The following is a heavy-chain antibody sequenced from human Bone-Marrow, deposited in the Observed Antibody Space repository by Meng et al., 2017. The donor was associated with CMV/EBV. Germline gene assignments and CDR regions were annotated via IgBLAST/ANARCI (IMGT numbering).Heavy chain of an antibody. D-gene: IGHD2-15*01. CDR1: GYTFIRNG. V-gene: IGHV1-18*01. CDR2: ISGYNGNT. CDR3: ARDSIEGYCSGVSCYSDNWFDP. J-gene: IGHJ5*02. Sequence: ASVKVSCKASGYTFIRNGISWVRQAPGQGLEWVGWISGYNGNTNSAQKLQGRVTMTRDTSTSTAYMELRSLRSDDTAVYYCARDSIEGYCSGVSCYSDNWFDPWGQGTLVTVSS.